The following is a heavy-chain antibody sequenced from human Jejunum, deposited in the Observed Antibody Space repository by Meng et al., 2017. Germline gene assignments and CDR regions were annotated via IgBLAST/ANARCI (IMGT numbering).Heavy chain of an antibody. J-gene: IGHJ4*02. V-gene: IGHV3-15*04. Sequence: GGSLRLSCTASGFAFTDAWMSWVRQAPETGLEWVGRIERKADGATTDYAAPVRGRFTISRDDSRNTLYLQMDNLKTEDTGVYYCITGFGDNWGQGTLVTVSS. D-gene: IGHD3-10*01. CDR1: GFAFTDAW. CDR3: ITGFGDN. CDR2: IERKADGATT.